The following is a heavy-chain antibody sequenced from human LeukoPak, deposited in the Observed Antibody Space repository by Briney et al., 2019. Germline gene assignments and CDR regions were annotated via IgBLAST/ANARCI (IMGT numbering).Heavy chain of an antibody. CDR1: GFTFSTYA. D-gene: IGHD2-21*01. J-gene: IGHJ6*04. V-gene: IGHV3-23*01. Sequence: GGSLRLSCEASGFTFSTYAMSWVRQAPGKGLEWVSSISASGRSTYYADSVKGRFTISRDSSKNTLYLQVNSLRVEDTAMYYCASNCGGDCYWGKGTTVTVSS. CDR3: ASNCGGDCY. CDR2: ISASGRST.